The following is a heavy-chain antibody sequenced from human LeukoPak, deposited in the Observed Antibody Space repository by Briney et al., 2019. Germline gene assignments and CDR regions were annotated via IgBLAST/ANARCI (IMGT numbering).Heavy chain of an antibody. CDR1: GFTFSSYA. D-gene: IGHD2-21*02. J-gene: IGHJ4*02. CDR2: IWYDGSNK. CDR3: ARDRSATAPLDY. V-gene: IGHV3-33*08. Sequence: PGRSLRLSCAASGFTFSSYAMHWVRQAPGKGLEWVAVIWYDGSNKYYADSVKGRFTISRDNSKNTLYLQMNSLRAEDTAVYYCARDRSATAPLDYWGQGTLVTVSS.